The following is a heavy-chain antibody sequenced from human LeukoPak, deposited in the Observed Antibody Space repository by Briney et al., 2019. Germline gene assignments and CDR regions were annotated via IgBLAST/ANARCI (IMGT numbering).Heavy chain of an antibody. Sequence: GGSLRLSCAASGFTFSSYGMSWVRQAPGKGLEWVSSMSGSGGNTYYADSVKGRFTISRDNAKNPLYLQMNSLRAEDTAMYYCVKPYYYSSGSFNWGQGTLVTVSS. V-gene: IGHV3-23*01. D-gene: IGHD3-10*01. CDR3: VKPYYYSSGSFN. J-gene: IGHJ4*02. CDR2: MSGSGGNT. CDR1: GFTFSSYG.